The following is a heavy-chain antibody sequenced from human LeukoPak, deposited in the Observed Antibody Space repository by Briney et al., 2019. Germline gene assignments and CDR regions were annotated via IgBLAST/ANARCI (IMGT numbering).Heavy chain of an antibody. J-gene: IGHJ5*01. CDR3: ARGGLRFGFDS. D-gene: IGHD3-3*01. V-gene: IGHV4-30-4*08. Sequence: SETLSLTCTVSGGSISSSSYYWSWIRQPPGKGLEWIGYIYYSGNTYYNPSLKSRVTISINTSKNQFSLKLSSVTAADTAVYYCARGGLRFGFDSWGQGTLVTVSS. CDR2: IYYSGNT. CDR1: GGSISSSSYY.